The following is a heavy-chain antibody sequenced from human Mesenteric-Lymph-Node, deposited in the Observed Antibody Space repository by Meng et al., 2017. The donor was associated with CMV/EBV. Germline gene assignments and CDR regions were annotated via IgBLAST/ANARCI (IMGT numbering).Heavy chain of an antibody. V-gene: IGHV4-39*07. CDR1: GGSISSGGNY. CDR2: INHSGST. CDR3: ARGVVVPAAISSYYYGMDV. Sequence: SETLSLTCTVSGGSISSGGNYWSWIRQPPGKGLEWIGEINHSGSTNYNPSLKSRVTISVDTSKNQFSLKLSSVTAADTAVYYCARGVVVPAAISSYYYGMDVWGQGTTVTVSS. J-gene: IGHJ6*02. D-gene: IGHD2-2*02.